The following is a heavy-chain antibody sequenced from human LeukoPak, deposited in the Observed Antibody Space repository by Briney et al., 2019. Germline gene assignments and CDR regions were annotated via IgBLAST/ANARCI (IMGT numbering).Heavy chain of an antibody. CDR2: ISYDGSSK. V-gene: IGHV3-30*04. J-gene: IGHJ3*02. Sequence: GGSLRLSCAASGFTFSTYAMHWVRQAPGKGLEWVAVISYDGSSKYYADSVKGRFTISRDNSKNTLYLQMNSLRAGDTAVYYCARVSCCLNGAFDIWGQGTMVTVSS. D-gene: IGHD2-2*01. CDR3: ARVSCCLNGAFDI. CDR1: GFTFSTYA.